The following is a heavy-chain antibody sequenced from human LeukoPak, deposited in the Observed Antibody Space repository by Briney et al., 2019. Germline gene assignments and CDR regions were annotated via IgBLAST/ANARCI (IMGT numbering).Heavy chain of an antibody. CDR3: AKDMFREYSGSYYYYYGMDV. Sequence: GGSLRLSCAASGFTFSSYSMNWVRQAPGKGLEWVSSISSSSSYIYYADSVKGRFTISRDNAKNSLYLQMNSLRAEDTALYYCAKDMFREYSGSYYYYYGMDVWGQGTTVTVSS. V-gene: IGHV3-21*04. J-gene: IGHJ6*02. CDR1: GFTFSSYS. CDR2: ISSSSSYI. D-gene: IGHD1-26*01.